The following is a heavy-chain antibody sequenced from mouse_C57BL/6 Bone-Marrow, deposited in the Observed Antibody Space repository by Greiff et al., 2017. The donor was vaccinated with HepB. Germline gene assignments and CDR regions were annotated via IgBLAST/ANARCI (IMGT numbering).Heavy chain of an antibody. Sequence: EVMLVESGGDLVKPGGSLKLSCAASGFTFSSYGMSWVRQTPDKRLEWVATISSGGSYTYYPDSVKGRFTISRDNAKNTLYLQMSSLKSEDTAMYYCARPLMVTTKGFAYWGQGTLVTVSA. CDR2: ISSGGSYT. D-gene: IGHD2-2*01. CDR3: ARPLMVTTKGFAY. CDR1: GFTFSSYG. V-gene: IGHV5-6*01. J-gene: IGHJ3*01.